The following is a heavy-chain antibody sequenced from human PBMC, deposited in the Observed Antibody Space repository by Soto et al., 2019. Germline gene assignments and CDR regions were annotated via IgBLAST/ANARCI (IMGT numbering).Heavy chain of an antibody. Sequence: QVQLQQWGAGLLKPSETLSLTCAVYGGSVSSSANYYWSWIRQPPGKGLEWIGERSHSGETNFNPSLKSRVTISVDTSKNQFSLNMRFVTAADTALYYCARVERGTATTVVDAFDIWGPGTMVTVSS. V-gene: IGHV4-34*01. CDR3: ARVERGTATTVVDAFDI. CDR2: RSHSGET. J-gene: IGHJ3*02. D-gene: IGHD1-1*01. CDR1: GGSVSSSANYY.